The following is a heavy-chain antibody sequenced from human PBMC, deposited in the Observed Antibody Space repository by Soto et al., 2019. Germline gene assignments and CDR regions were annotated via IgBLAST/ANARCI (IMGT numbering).Heavy chain of an antibody. CDR3: ARDLVGAHDY. CDR1: GFTFGSYG. D-gene: IGHD1-26*01. Sequence: QVQLVESGGGVVQPGRSLRLSCAASGFTFGSYGMHWVRQAPGKGLEWVAVIWYDGSNKYYADSVKGRFTISRDNSKNTLYLQMNSLRAEDTAVYYCARDLVGAHDYWGQGTLVTVSS. CDR2: IWYDGSNK. J-gene: IGHJ4*02. V-gene: IGHV3-33*01.